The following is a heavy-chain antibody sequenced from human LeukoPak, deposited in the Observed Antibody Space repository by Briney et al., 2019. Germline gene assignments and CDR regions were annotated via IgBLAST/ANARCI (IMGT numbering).Heavy chain of an antibody. V-gene: IGHV3-74*01. Sequence: GGSLRLSCAASGITFGNNWMHWVRQGPGKGLVWISRINSDGGGAIYADSVKGRLTVSRDNAKNTLYLQMNSLGAEDRAVYYCARDVPHNWFDTWGQGTLVTVSS. CDR1: GITFGNNW. CDR3: ARDVPHNWFDT. J-gene: IGHJ5*02. CDR2: INSDGGGA.